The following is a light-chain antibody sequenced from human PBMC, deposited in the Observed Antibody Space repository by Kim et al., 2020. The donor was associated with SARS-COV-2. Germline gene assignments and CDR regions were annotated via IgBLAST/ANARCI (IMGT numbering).Light chain of an antibody. CDR2: QAS. Sequence: DVQMTQSPSTLSAPVGDRVDITCRASQTINIRLAWYQQKPGKAPKLLIYQASTLDIGVPSKFSGGGYGTEFTLTISSLQPDDFATYYCQQYNTYPWTFGQGTKVDIK. CDR3: QQYNTYPWT. CDR1: QTINIR. J-gene: IGKJ1*01. V-gene: IGKV1-5*03.